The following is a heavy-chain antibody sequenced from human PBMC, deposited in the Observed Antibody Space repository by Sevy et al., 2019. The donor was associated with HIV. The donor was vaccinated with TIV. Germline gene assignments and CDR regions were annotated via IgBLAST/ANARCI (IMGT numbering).Heavy chain of an antibody. J-gene: IGHJ4*02. CDR3: GKDGGGEGGDH. Sequence: GGSLRLSCAASGFSFSSYGMHWVRQAPGKGLDWLSYIQYDGSNKDYADSVKGRFTISRDNSKNTLYLQMNSLRVEDRAVFYCGKDGGGEGGDHWGQGTLVTVSS. CDR1: GFSFSSYG. V-gene: IGHV3-30*02. D-gene: IGHD3-16*01. CDR2: IQYDGSNK.